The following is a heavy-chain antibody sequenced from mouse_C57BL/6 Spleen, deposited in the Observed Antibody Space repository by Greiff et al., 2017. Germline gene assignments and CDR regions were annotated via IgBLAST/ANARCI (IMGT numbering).Heavy chain of an antibody. D-gene: IGHD1-1*02. CDR3: AREVGLSYYFDY. V-gene: IGHV1-76*01. Sequence: QVQLKQSGAELVRPGASVKLSCKASGYTFTDYYINWVKQRPGKGLEWIARIYPGSGNPYYNERFKGKATLTAEKSSSTAYLQLSSLTSEDSAVYFCAREVGLSYYFDYWGQGTTLTVSS. CDR1: GYTFTDYY. J-gene: IGHJ2*01. CDR2: IYPGSGNP.